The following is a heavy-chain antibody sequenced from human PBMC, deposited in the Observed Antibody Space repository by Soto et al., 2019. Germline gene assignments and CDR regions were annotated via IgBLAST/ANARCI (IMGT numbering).Heavy chain of an antibody. CDR1: GFTFRNYA. D-gene: IGHD3-10*01. CDR2: IRGSGEKT. Sequence: EVQLLESGGGLVQPGGSLRLSCVGSGFTFRNYAMSWVRQAPGKGLEWVSAIRGSGEKTSFADFVRGRFSISRDNSKNTLYMQMDNLSVEDTAVYFCAKDLIRDYDLGTQPKYFPHWGQGIQVTVSS. V-gene: IGHV3-23*01. CDR3: AKDLIRDYDLGTQPKYFPH. J-gene: IGHJ1*01.